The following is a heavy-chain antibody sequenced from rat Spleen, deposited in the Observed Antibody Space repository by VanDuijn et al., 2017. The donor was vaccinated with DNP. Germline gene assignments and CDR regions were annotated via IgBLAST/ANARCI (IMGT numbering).Heavy chain of an antibody. V-gene: IGHV5S10*01. CDR3: AKGGTTDWFAY. D-gene: IGHD1-1*01. J-gene: IGHJ3*01. CDR1: GFTFRESG. Sequence: EVQLVESGGGLVQPGGSLKLACAVSGFTFRESGMVWVRQVPKRGLEWVASISFDGSQTYYRHSVRGRFTISRDNAKSTLYLQMDSPGSEDTATYYCAKGGTTDWFAYWGQGTLVTVSS. CDR2: ISFDGSQT.